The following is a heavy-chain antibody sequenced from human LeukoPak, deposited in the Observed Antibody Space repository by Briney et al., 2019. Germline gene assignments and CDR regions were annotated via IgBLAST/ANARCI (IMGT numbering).Heavy chain of an antibody. CDR2: IYHSGST. CDR3: ARLGEVVFNWFDP. V-gene: IGHV4-59*08. J-gene: IGHJ5*02. D-gene: IGHD3-10*01. Sequence: SETLSLTCTVSGGSISSYYWSWIRQPPGKGLEWIGYIYHSGSTNYNPSLKSRVTISVDTSKNQFSLKLSSVTAADTAVYYCARLGEVVFNWFDPWGQGTLVTVSS. CDR1: GGSISSYY.